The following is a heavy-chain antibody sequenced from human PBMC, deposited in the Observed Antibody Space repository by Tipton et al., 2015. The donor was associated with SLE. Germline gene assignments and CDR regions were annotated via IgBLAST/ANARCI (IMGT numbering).Heavy chain of an antibody. Sequence: TLSLTCIVSGGSITTRSYYWGWIRQPPGEGLEWIASISYSGATYYNPSLKSRVIISLDTSRNHFSLKLTSVTAADTAVYYCARTFYGGGDAFDVWGQGTKVSVSS. V-gene: IGHV4-39*07. J-gene: IGHJ3*01. CDR1: GGSITTRSYY. CDR2: ISYSGAT. CDR3: ARTFYGGGDAFDV. D-gene: IGHD4-23*01.